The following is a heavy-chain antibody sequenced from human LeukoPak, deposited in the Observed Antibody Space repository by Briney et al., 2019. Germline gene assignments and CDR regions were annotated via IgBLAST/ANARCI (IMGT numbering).Heavy chain of an antibody. CDR3: ARAAGSYQNFFFDY. Sequence: PSETLSLTCTVSGGSISSYYWSWIRQPPGKGLEWIGYIYYSGSTNYNPSLKSRVTISVDTSKNQFSLKLSSVTAADTAVYYCARAAGSYQNFFFDYWGQGTLVTVSS. D-gene: IGHD3-16*02. CDR1: GGSISSYY. J-gene: IGHJ4*02. CDR2: IYYSGST. V-gene: IGHV4-59*01.